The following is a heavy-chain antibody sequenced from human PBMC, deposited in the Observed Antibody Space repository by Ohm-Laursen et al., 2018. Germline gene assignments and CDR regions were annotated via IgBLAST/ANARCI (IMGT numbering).Heavy chain of an antibody. V-gene: IGHV3-30*04. J-gene: IGHJ5*01. D-gene: IGHD2-2*01. Sequence: SLRLSCAALGFTFSGSAMHWVRQASGKGLEWVAVISYDGSNKYYADSVKGRFTISRDNSKNTLYLQMNSLRAEDTAVFYCAKGTAYQLLSHNWVDSWGQGTLVTVSS. CDR1: GFTFSGSA. CDR2: ISYDGSNK. CDR3: AKGTAYQLLSHNWVDS.